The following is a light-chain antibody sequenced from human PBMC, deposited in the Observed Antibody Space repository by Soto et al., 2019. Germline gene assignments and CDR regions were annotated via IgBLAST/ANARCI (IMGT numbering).Light chain of an antibody. Sequence: DIQMTQSPSSLSASVGERVTITCRASQSISTYLNWYQQKPGKAPKILIFAASTLQSGIPSRFSGSGSGTDFTLTISSLQPEDFATYYCQQSYTTLTWTFGQGTKVEIK. CDR2: AAS. CDR1: QSISTY. J-gene: IGKJ1*01. V-gene: IGKV1-39*01. CDR3: QQSYTTLTWT.